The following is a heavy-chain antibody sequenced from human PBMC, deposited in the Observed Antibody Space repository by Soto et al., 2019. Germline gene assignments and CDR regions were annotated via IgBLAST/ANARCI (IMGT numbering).Heavy chain of an antibody. CDR3: ARGGVTTRNDAFDI. V-gene: IGHV3-13*01. Sequence: GGFLRLSCAASGFTFSSYDMHWVRQATGKGLEWVSAIGTAGDTYYPGSVKGRFTISRENAKNSLYLQMNSLRAGDTAVYYCARGGVTTRNDAFDIWGQGTMVTVSS. D-gene: IGHD1-1*01. CDR2: IGTAGDT. J-gene: IGHJ3*02. CDR1: GFTFSSYD.